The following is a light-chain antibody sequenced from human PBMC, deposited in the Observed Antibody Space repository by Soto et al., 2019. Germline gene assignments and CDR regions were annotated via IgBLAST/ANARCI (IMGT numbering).Light chain of an antibody. CDR3: QQYGSSST. CDR1: QSLSSN. Sequence: DTVLTQSPATLSVSPGERAAGSGRASQSLSSNLAWYQQKPGQAPRLLLYGASPRATGIPARFSGSGSGTEFTLTISSLEPEDFAVYYCQQYGSSSTFGQGTKVDI. V-gene: IGKV3-15*01. CDR2: GAS. J-gene: IGKJ1*01.